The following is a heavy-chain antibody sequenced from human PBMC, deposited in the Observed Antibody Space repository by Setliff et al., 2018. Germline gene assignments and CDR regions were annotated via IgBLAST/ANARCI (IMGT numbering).Heavy chain of an antibody. J-gene: IGHJ4*02. CDR2: ISAYNGNT. V-gene: IGHV1-18*01. CDR1: GYTFTSYA. D-gene: IGHD1-26*01. CDR3: ATSYSGSYYGY. Sequence: ASVKVSCKASGYTFTSYAISWVRQAPGQGLEWMGWISAYNGNTNYAQKLQGRVTITADKSTSTAYMELSSLRSEDTAVYYCATSYSGSYYGYWGQGTLVTVSS.